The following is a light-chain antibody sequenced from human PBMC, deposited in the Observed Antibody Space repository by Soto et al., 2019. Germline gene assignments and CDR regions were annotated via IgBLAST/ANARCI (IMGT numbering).Light chain of an antibody. V-gene: IGLV2-23*02. CDR3: CSYAGSSTPYV. J-gene: IGLJ1*01. CDR1: SSGFGSYNL. Sequence: QSVLTQPASVSGSPGQSITISCTGTSSGFGSYNLVSWHQQHPGKAPKLMIYEVSKRPSGVSNRFSGSKSGNTASLTISGLQAEDEADYYCCSYAGSSTPYVFGTGTKVTVL. CDR2: EVS.